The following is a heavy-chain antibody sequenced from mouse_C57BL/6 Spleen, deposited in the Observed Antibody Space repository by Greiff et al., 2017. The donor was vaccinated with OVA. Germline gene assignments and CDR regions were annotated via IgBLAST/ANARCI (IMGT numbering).Heavy chain of an antibody. D-gene: IGHD1-1*01. J-gene: IGHJ1*03. CDR2: SRNKANDYTT. CDR1: GFTFSDFY. CDR3: ARDADYGSKYWYFDV. V-gene: IGHV7-1*01. Sequence: EVQLEESGGGLVQSGRSLRLSCATSGFTFSDFYMEWVRQAPGKGLEWIAASRNKANDYTTEYSASVKGRIIVSRDTSTSILYLQMNALRAEDTAIYYCARDADYGSKYWYFDVWGTGTTVTVSS.